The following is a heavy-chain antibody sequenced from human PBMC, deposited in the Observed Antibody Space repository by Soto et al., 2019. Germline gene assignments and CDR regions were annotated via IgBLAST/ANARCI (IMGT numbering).Heavy chain of an antibody. Sequence: RASVKVSCKASGYTFATYGFSWVRQAPGQRLEWMGWINAGNGDTKYAQNFQGKVTISRDTSASTAYMELSSLRSEDTAVYYCARDLGGYDLLSGSYFYYYAMDVWGQGTTVTVSS. J-gene: IGHJ6*02. CDR2: INAGNGDT. V-gene: IGHV1-3*01. D-gene: IGHD3-3*01. CDR3: ARDLGGYDLLSGSYFYYYAMDV. CDR1: GYTFATYG.